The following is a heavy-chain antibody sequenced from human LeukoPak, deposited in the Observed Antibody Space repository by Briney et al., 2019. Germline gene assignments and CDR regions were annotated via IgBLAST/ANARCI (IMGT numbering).Heavy chain of an antibody. CDR3: ARESSGWYGDGD. Sequence: ASVKVSCKASGGTFSSYAISWVRQAPGQGLEWMGRIFPIFGTANYAQKFQGRVTITTDESTSTAYMELSSLRSEDTAVYYCARESSGWYGDGDWGQGTLVTVSS. J-gene: IGHJ1*01. CDR1: GGTFSSYA. V-gene: IGHV1-69*05. D-gene: IGHD6-19*01. CDR2: IFPIFGTA.